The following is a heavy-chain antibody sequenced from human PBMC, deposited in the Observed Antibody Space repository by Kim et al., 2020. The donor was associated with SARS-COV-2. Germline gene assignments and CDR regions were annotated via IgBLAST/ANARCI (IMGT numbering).Heavy chain of an antibody. Sequence: SETLSLTCTVSGGSIRSDTYYWGWIRQPAGKGLEWIGNIYYSGGTYYNPSLKSRVTISVDTSNNQFSVRLSSVTAADTAVYYCATYYVSRSFSKPPQKGGIDVWGQGTTVTVSS. V-gene: IGHV4-39*01. J-gene: IGHJ6*02. D-gene: IGHD3-10*01. CDR3: ATYYVSRSFSKPPQKGGIDV. CDR1: GGSIRSDTYY. CDR2: IYYSGGT.